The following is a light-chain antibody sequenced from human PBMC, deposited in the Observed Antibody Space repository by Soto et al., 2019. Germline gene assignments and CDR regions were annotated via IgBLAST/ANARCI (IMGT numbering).Light chain of an antibody. CDR1: QSVSSN. CDR3: QQYNNWPPYT. J-gene: IGKJ2*01. V-gene: IGKV3-15*01. Sequence: EIVMTPSPATLSVSPGERATLSCRASQSVSSNLAWYQQKPGQAPRLLIYGASTRATGIPARFSGSGSGTEFTLAISSLQSEDVAVYYCQQYNNWPPYTFGQGTKLEIK. CDR2: GAS.